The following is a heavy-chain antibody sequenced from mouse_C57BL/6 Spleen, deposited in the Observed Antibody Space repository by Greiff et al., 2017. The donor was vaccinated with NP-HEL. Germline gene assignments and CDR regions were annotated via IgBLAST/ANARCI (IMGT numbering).Heavy chain of an antibody. CDR3: AHLSYYFV. CDR1: GFNIKDYY. D-gene: IGHD1-1*01. CDR2: IDPEDGET. V-gene: IGHV14-2*01. J-gene: IGHJ1*03. Sequence: EVKLVESGAELVKPGASVKLSCTASGFNIKDYYMHWVKQRTEQGLEWIGRIDPEDGETKYAPKFQSKATITADTSSNTAYLQLSSLTSEDTAVYYCAHLSYYFVWGTGTTVTVSS.